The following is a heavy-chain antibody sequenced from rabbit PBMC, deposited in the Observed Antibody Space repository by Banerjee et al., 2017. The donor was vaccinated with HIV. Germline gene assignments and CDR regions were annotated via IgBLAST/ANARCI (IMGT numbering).Heavy chain of an antibody. CDR2: IYVDDGST. Sequence: QEQLMESGGGLVQPEGSLTLTCKASGFDFSYNAMCWVRQAPGKGPEWIACIYVDDGSTFYASWVNGRFSISRSPSLNTVTLQMTSLTAADTATYFCARDPYGSTSAYADYGYDVWGQGTLVTVS. J-gene: IGHJ2*01. D-gene: IGHD6-1*01. V-gene: IGHV1S47*01. CDR3: ARDPYGSTSAYADYGYDV. CDR1: GFDFSYNA.